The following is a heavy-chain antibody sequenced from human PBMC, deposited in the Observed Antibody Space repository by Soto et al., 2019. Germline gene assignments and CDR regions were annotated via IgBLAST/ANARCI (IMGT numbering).Heavy chain of an antibody. V-gene: IGHV5-51*01. CDR1: GYNFGIHW. CDR3: ARHWGSATSSADY. J-gene: IGHJ4*02. D-gene: IGHD2-15*01. Sequence: EVQLVQSGAEVKKPGESLKISCKSSGYNFGIHWIGWVRQMPGKGLEWMGIVHPGDSGTRYNPSFQGQVTISADESISTAYLQWSSLKASDTAIYYCARHWGSATSSADYWGQGTLVTVSS. CDR2: VHPGDSGT.